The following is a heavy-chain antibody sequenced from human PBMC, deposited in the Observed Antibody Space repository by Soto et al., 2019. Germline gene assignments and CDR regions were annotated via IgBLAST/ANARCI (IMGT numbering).Heavy chain of an antibody. J-gene: IGHJ4*02. CDR1: GFTFSSYA. D-gene: IGHD6-13*01. CDR2: VSGTGGSA. Sequence: EVQLLESGGGLVRPGGSLRLSCAASGFTFSSYAMTWVRQAPGKGLEWVSGVSGTGGSAYYADSVKGRFTISRDKSTNTLYLQMNSLRAEDTAVYYCARDLAAQLGYSSNNSPFDYWGQGTLVTVSS. V-gene: IGHV3-23*01. CDR3: ARDLAAQLGYSSNNSPFDY.